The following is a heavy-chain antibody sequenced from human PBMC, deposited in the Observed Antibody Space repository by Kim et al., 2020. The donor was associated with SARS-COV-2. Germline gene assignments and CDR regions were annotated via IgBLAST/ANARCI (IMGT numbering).Heavy chain of an antibody. CDR1: GGSISSYY. CDR3: ARVGYYYDSSGYYEPFDY. CDR2: IYYSGST. Sequence: SETLSLTCTVSGGSISSYYWSWIRQPPGKGLEWIGYIYYSGSTNYNPSLKSRVTISVDTSKNQFSLKLSSVTAADTAVYYCARVGYYYDSSGYYEPFDYWGQGTLVPVSS. V-gene: IGHV4-59*13. D-gene: IGHD3-22*01. J-gene: IGHJ4*02.